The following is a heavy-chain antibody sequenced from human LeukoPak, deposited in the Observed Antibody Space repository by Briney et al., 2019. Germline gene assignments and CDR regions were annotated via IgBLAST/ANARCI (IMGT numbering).Heavy chain of an antibody. D-gene: IGHD3-10*01. CDR3: AKDLRLYGSGSYRAGRSWFDP. Sequence: PGGSLRLSCAASGFTFSSYGMSWVRQAPGKGLEWVSAISGSGGSTYYADSVKGRFTISRDNSKNTLYLQMNSLRAEDTAVYYCAKDLRLYGSGSYRAGRSWFDPWGQGTLVTVSS. CDR2: ISGSGGST. J-gene: IGHJ5*02. V-gene: IGHV3-23*01. CDR1: GFTFSSYG.